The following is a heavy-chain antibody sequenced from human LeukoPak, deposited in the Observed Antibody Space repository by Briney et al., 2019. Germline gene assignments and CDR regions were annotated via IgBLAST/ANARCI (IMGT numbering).Heavy chain of an antibody. CDR2: TYYRSKWYN. Sequence: SQTLSLTCALSGDSVSSNSAAWNWIRQSPSRGLEWLGRTYYRSKWYNDYAVSVKSRIAINPDTSKNQFSLQLNSVTPDDTAVYYCARERATVTTVGLDYWGQGTLVTVSS. V-gene: IGHV6-1*01. CDR1: GDSVSSNSAA. J-gene: IGHJ4*02. D-gene: IGHD4-17*01. CDR3: ARERATVTTVGLDY.